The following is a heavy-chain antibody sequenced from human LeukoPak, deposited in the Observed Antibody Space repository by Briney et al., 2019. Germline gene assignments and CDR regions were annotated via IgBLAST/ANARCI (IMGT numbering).Heavy chain of an antibody. D-gene: IGHD6-19*01. J-gene: IGHJ4*03. CDR2: ISGVDGNT. Sequence: GGSLRLSCAASGFTFSSYWMNWARQAPGKGLEWALGISGVDGNTYYADSVKGRFTISSDSSKNTLHLQMNSLRAEDTAVYYCAKGGSGWSYLDYWGQGALVTVSS. CDR1: GFTFSSYW. V-gene: IGHV3-23*01. CDR3: AKGGSGWSYLDY.